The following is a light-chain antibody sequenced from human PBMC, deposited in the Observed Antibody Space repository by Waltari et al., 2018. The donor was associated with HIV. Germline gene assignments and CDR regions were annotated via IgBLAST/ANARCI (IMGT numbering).Light chain of an antibody. Sequence: SAVTQPASVSGLPGQSITISCTGDDSDFGLDNFVSWYQQHPDKLPSLIVYDVDRRAAGICARLSGSKSGHTASLNVSGLRAEDEAHYYCASFTGDNTLLFGGGTKVTVL. CDR2: DVD. J-gene: IGLJ3*02. CDR1: DSDFGLDNF. V-gene: IGLV2-14*03. CDR3: ASFTGDNTLL.